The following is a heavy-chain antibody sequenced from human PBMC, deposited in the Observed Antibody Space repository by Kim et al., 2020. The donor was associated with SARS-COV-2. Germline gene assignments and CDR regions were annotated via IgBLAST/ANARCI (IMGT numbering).Heavy chain of an antibody. Sequence: SETLSLTCTVSGGSISSYYWSWIRQPPGKGLEWIGYIYYSGSTNYNPSLKSRVTISVDTSKNQFSLMLSSVTAADTAVYYCAREGCSGGSCYSGFGYWYFDLCGRGTLVTVSS. J-gene: IGHJ2*01. CDR2: IYYSGST. V-gene: IGHV4-59*01. D-gene: IGHD2-15*01. CDR3: AREGCSGGSCYSGFGYWYFDL. CDR1: GGSISSYY.